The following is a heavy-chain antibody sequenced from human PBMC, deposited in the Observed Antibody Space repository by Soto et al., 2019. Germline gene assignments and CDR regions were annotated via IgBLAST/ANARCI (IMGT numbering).Heavy chain of an antibody. D-gene: IGHD3-10*01. Sequence: SETLSLTCTFSGGSTTSYYCSWIRQPLGKGLEWLGSIFHSLGARYNPSLGSRGTISFDTSKNQLSLSLRAVTAADTAIYFCVRDLNGSGDYWGQGTLVTVSS. V-gene: IGHV4-59*01. J-gene: IGHJ4*02. CDR1: GGSTTSYY. CDR2: IFHSLGA. CDR3: VRDLNGSGDY.